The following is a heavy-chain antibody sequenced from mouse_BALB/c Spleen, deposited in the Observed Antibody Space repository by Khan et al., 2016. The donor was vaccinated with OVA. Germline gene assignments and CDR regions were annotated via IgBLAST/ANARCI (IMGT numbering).Heavy chain of an antibody. CDR3: TRHGSSYDAMDY. Sequence: QVQLQQSGAELVRPGASVKLSCKASGYTFTSYWINWVKQRPGQGPEWIGNIYPSDSYTDYNQKFKDKATLTVDKSSSTAYMQLRSPTSEDSAVYFCTRHGSSYDAMDYWGQGTSVTVSS. D-gene: IGHD1-1*01. CDR2: IYPSDSYT. V-gene: IGHV1-69*02. J-gene: IGHJ4*01. CDR1: GYTFTSYW.